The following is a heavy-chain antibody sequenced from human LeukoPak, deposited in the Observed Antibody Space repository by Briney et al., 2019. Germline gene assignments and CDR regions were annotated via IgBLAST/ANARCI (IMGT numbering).Heavy chain of an antibody. CDR3: ARDGVLSYYYDSSGYSDY. CDR1: GFTFSSYG. Sequence: GVLRLSFAASGFTFSSYGMHWVRQAPGKGLGWVAVIWYDGSNKYYADSVKGRFTISRDNSKNTLYLQMNSLRAEDTAVYYCARDGVLSYYYDSSGYSDYWGQGTLVTVSS. V-gene: IGHV3-33*01. J-gene: IGHJ4*02. D-gene: IGHD3-22*01. CDR2: IWYDGSNK.